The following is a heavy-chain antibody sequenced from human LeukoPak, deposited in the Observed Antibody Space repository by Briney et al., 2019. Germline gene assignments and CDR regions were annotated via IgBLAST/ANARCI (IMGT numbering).Heavy chain of an antibody. CDR2: ISWNSGSI. Sequence: HPGGSLRLSCAASGFTFDDYAMHWVRQAPGKGLEWVSGISWNSGSIGYADSVKGRFTISRDNAKNSLYLQMNSLRAEDTALYYCAKAGGGYSDYWGQGTLVTVSS. CDR1: GFTFDDYA. V-gene: IGHV3-9*01. CDR3: AKAGGGYSDY. D-gene: IGHD5-24*01. J-gene: IGHJ4*02.